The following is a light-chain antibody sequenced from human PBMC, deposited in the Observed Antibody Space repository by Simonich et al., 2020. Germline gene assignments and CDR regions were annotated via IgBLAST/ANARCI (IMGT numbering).Light chain of an antibody. V-gene: IGLV2-14*01. CDR2: DVS. Sequence: QSALTQPVSVSGSPGQSITISCTGTSSDVGGYNYVSWYQQHPGKAPKLMIYDVSNRPSGVSNRFSGSKSVNTASLTISGLQAEDEADYYCSSYTSSSTWVFGGGTKLTVL. J-gene: IGLJ3*02. CDR3: SSYTSSSTWV. CDR1: SSDVGGYNY.